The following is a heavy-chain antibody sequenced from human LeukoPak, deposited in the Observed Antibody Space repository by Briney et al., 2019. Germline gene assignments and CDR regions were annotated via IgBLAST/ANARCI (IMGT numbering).Heavy chain of an antibody. Sequence: GGSLRLSCAASGFTFSAYAMAWVRQAPGRGLEWVSTISGSGGTTYSADSVKGRFTISRDNSKNILYLQVNSLRAGDTAVYYCAKDYYYDSSGYYYGDAFDIWGQGTMVTVSS. V-gene: IGHV3-23*01. CDR2: ISGSGGTT. J-gene: IGHJ3*02. CDR3: AKDYYYDSSGYYYGDAFDI. CDR1: GFTFSAYA. D-gene: IGHD3-22*01.